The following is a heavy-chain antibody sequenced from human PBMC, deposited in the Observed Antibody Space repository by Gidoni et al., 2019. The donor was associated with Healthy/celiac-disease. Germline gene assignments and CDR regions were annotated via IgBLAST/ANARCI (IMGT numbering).Heavy chain of an antibody. V-gene: IGHV4-61*02. Sequence: QVQLQESGPGLVKPSQTLSLTCTVSGGSISSGSYYWSWIRQPAGKGLEWIGRIYTSGSTNYNPSLKSRVTMSVDTSKNQFSLKLSSVTAADTAVYYWARGARRITMVQGRSGGDWFDPWGQGTLVTVSS. D-gene: IGHD3-10*01. CDR1: GGSISSGSYY. CDR2: IYTSGST. CDR3: ARGARRITMVQGRSGGDWFDP. J-gene: IGHJ5*02.